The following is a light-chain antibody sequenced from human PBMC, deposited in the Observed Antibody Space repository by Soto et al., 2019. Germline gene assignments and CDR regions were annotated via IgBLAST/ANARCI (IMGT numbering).Light chain of an antibody. Sequence: EVVLTQSPVTLSLSPGERATLSCRASQSVSSSSLAWYQQKAGQAPRLLIFGASSRATGIADRFSGSGSGTEFTLTISRLEPEDFAVYYCHQYGRLPWTFSQGTKVEIK. CDR1: QSVSSSS. CDR3: HQYGRLPWT. CDR2: GAS. J-gene: IGKJ1*01. V-gene: IGKV3-20*01.